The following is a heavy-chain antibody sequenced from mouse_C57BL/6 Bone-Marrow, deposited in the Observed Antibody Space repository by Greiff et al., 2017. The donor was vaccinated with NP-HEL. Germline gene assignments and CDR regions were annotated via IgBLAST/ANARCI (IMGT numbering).Heavy chain of an antibody. CDR1: GYTFTSYW. D-gene: IGHD1-1*01. J-gene: IGHJ1*03. Sequence: QVQLQQPGAELVKPGASVKLSCKASGYTFTSYWMHWVKQRPGQGLEWIGMIHPTSGSTNYNEKFKSKATLTVDKSSSTAYMQLSSLTSEDSAVYYCVEGGARKDYGSSYGYFGVWGTGTTVTVAS. V-gene: IGHV1-64*01. CDR2: IHPTSGST. CDR3: VEGGARKDYGSSYGYFGV.